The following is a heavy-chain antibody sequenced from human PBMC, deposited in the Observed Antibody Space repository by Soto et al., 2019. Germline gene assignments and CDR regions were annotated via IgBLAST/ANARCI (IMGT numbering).Heavy chain of an antibody. V-gene: IGHV3-30*18. J-gene: IGHJ4*02. D-gene: IGHD4-17*01. CDR3: AKDLRGSSTSDY. Sequence: GGSLRLSCAASGFTFSSYGMHWVRQAPGKGLEWVAVISYDGSNKYYADSVKGRFTISRDNSKNTLYLQMNSLRAEDTAVYYCAKDLRGSSTSDYWGQGTLVTVSS. CDR2: ISYDGSNK. CDR1: GFTFSSYG.